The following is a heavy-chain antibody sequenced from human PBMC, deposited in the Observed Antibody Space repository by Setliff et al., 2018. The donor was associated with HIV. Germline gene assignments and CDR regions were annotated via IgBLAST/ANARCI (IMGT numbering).Heavy chain of an antibody. CDR2: VYYSGST. J-gene: IGHJ2*01. Sequence: PSETLSLTCTVSGGSIRSSSYYWGWIRQPPGKGLEWIGTVYYSGSTCYNPSLKSRVTISVDTSENQFSLKLSSVTAADTAVYYCARANWGDWYFDLWGRGALVTVSS. D-gene: IGHD7-27*01. CDR1: GGSIRSSSYY. V-gene: IGHV4-39*07. CDR3: ARANWGDWYFDL.